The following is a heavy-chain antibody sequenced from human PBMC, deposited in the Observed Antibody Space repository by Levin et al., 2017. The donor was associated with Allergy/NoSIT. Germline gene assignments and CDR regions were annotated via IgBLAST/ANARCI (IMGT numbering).Heavy chain of an antibody. CDR2: IGGSGSST. J-gene: IGHJ4*02. CDR3: ASHRPGTRGFEY. V-gene: IGHV3-23*01. D-gene: IGHD6-13*01. Sequence: RSGGSLRLSSAASGFTFSSCGMSWVRQAPGKGLEWVSAIGGSGSSTYYADSVKGRFTISRDNSKNTLYVQMNSLRAEDTAVYYCASHRPGTRGFEYWGQGTLVTVSS. CDR1: GFTFSSCG.